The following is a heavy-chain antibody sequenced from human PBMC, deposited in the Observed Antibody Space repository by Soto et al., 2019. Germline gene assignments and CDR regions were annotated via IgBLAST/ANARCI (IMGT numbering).Heavy chain of an antibody. J-gene: IGHJ5*02. CDR3: AREFYGSGRTRWFDP. CDR1: GGSISSYY. V-gene: IGHV4-59*01. D-gene: IGHD3-10*01. Sequence: SETLSLTCTVSGGSISSYYWSWIRQPPGKGLEWIGYIYYSGSTNYNPSLKSRVTISVDTSKNQFSLKLSSVTAANTAVYYCAREFYGSGRTRWFDPWGQGTLVTVSS. CDR2: IYYSGST.